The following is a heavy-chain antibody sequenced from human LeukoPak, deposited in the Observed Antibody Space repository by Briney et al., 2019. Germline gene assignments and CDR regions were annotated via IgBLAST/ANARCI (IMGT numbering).Heavy chain of an antibody. CDR3: ARVLTGTGYYYYYMDV. Sequence: SETLSLTCTVSGYSISSGYYWGWIRQPPGKGLEWIGSIYHSGSTYYNPSLKSRVTISVDTSKNQFSLKLSSVTAADTAVYYCARVLTGTGYYYYYMDVWGKGTTVTISS. D-gene: IGHD1-14*01. J-gene: IGHJ6*03. V-gene: IGHV4-38-2*02. CDR2: IYHSGST. CDR1: GYSISSGYY.